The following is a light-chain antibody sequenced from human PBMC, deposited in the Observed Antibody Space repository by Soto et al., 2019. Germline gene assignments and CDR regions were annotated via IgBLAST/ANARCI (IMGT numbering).Light chain of an antibody. J-gene: IGKJ5*01. CDR3: QQYKNWPPIT. CDR2: GAS. Sequence: EIVMTQSPATLSVSPGERATLSCRASQSVSNNLAWYQQKPGQAPRLLIHGASTRATGIPARFSGSGSGTEFTLTISRLQSEDFAVYYCQQYKNWPPITFGQGTRLEIK. CDR1: QSVSNN. V-gene: IGKV3-15*01.